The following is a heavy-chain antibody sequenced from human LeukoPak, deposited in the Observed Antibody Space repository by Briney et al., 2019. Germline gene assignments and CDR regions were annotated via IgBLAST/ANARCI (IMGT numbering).Heavy chain of an antibody. D-gene: IGHD3-10*01. CDR3: ARANYGSGSCFDY. CDR2: ISGSGVTT. J-gene: IGHJ4*02. V-gene: IGHV3-23*01. CDR1: GFTVSSNY. Sequence: GGSLRLSCAASGFTVSSNYMSWVRQAPGKGLEWVSAISGSGVTTYYADSVKGRFTISRDNSKNTLYLQMNSLRAEDTAVYYCARANYGSGSCFDYWGQGTLVTVSS.